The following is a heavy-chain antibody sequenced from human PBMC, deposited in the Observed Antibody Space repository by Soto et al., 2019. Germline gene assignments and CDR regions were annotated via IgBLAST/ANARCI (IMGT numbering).Heavy chain of an antibody. D-gene: IGHD2-2*01. CDR2: IIPIFGIA. CDR1: GGTFSRYS. CDR3: AREDRDRETGLVPAAIDGMDV. Sequence: SVKVSCKASGGTFSRYSITWVRQAPGHGLEWIGRIIPIFGIASYAQKFQGRVTITADESTGTAYMELSSLRSDDTAVYYCAREDRDRETGLVPAAIDGMDVWGQGTTVTVSS. V-gene: IGHV1-69*13. J-gene: IGHJ6*02.